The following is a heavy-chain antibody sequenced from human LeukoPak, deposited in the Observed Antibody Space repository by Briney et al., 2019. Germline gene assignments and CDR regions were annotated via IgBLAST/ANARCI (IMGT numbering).Heavy chain of an antibody. CDR1: GGSISSYY. CDR3: ARRSSSGTTDY. CDR2: INHSGST. V-gene: IGHV4-34*01. Sequence: SETLSLTCTVSGGSISSYYWSWIRQPPGKGLEWIGEINHSGSTNYNPSLKSRVTISVDTSKNQFSLKLSSVTAADTAVYYCARRSSSGTTDYWGQGTLVTVSS. D-gene: IGHD1-14*01. J-gene: IGHJ4*02.